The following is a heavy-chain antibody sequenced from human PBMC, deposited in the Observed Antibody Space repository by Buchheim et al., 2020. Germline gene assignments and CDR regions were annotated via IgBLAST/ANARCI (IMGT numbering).Heavy chain of an antibody. J-gene: IGHJ5*02. CDR3: AKEGVRATIITGWFDP. CDR1: GFIFSSYA. D-gene: IGHD3-16*01. CDR2: ISYDGSNK. Sequence: QVQLVESGGGVVQPGRSLRLSCAASGFIFSSYAMHWVRQAPGKGLEWVAVISYDGSNKYYADSVKGRFTISRDRSKNTLYLQMNSLRSEDTALYYCAKEGVRATIITGWFDPWGQGTL. V-gene: IGHV3-30*04.